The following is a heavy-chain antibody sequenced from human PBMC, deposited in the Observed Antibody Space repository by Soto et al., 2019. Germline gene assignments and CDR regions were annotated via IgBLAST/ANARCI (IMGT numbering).Heavy chain of an antibody. V-gene: IGHV1-58*01. J-gene: IGHJ6*02. Sequence: SVKVSCKASGFTFTSSAVQWVRQARGQRLEWIGWIVVGSGNTNYAQKFQERVTITRDMSTSTAYMELSSLRSEDTAVYYCAADQGSSWYYYYYYGMDVWGQGTTVTVSS. CDR1: GFTFTSSA. D-gene: IGHD6-13*01. CDR2: IVVGSGNT. CDR3: AADQGSSWYYYYYYGMDV.